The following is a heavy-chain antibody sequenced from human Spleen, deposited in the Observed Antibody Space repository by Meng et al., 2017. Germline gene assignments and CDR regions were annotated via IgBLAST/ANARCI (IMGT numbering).Heavy chain of an antibody. CDR3: AKGYIYDSKPPNDAFDI. CDR1: GFTFSSFE. J-gene: IGHJ3*02. D-gene: IGHD3-22*01. V-gene: IGHV3-48*03. CDR2: ISPTANTF. Sequence: GGSLRLSCAASGFTFSSFEMNWVRQAPGKGLEWVSYISPTANTFHYADYVKGRFTFSRNNAKNSLYLQVNSLRVEDTAVYYCAKGYIYDSKPPNDAFDIWGQGTMVTVSS.